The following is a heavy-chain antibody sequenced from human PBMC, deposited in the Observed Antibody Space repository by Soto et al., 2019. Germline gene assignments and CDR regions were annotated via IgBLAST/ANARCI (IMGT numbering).Heavy chain of an antibody. V-gene: IGHV3-30*18. J-gene: IGHJ3*01. CDR2: ISSAGSNA. CDR1: GFTFNNYG. CDR3: AKEATDGYDYVDGFDV. D-gene: IGHD5-12*01. Sequence: QVVLVESGGGVVQPGRSPRLSCAASGFTFNNYGVHWVRQAPGKGLEWVALISSAGSNAYYADFAKGRFTISRDNSKNMVYLQMNSLRDQDTAIYYCAKEATDGYDYVDGFDVWGQGTMVTVSS.